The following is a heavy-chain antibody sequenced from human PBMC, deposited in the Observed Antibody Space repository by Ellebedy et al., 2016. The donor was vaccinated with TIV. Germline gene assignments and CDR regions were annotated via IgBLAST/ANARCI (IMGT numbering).Heavy chain of an antibody. Sequence: AASVKVSCKTSGYTFTSYAMSWVRQAPGQGLEWMGWISGYNGNTHYAQKFQDRVTMTRDPSTATAHLELRSLRSDDTAMYYCMRDHRSFLAESDWGQGTLVSVSS. J-gene: IGHJ4*02. CDR3: MRDHRSFLAESD. CDR2: ISGYNGNT. D-gene: IGHD3-3*01. CDR1: GYTFTSYA. V-gene: IGHV1-18*01.